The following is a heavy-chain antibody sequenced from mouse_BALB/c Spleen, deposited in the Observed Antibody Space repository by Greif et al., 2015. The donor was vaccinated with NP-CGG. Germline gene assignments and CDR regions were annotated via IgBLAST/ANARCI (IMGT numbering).Heavy chain of an antibody. CDR3: ARSLYGNLYYYAMDY. CDR1: GFTFSSFG. D-gene: IGHD2-1*01. V-gene: IGHV5-17*02. J-gene: IGHJ4*01. CDR2: ISSGSSTI. Sequence: EVQLVESGGGLVQPGGSRKLSCAASGFTFSSFGMHWVRQAPEKGLEWVAYISSGSSTIYYADTVKGRFTISRDNPKNTLFLQMTSLRSEDTAMYYCARSLYGNLYYYAMDYWGQGTSVTVSS.